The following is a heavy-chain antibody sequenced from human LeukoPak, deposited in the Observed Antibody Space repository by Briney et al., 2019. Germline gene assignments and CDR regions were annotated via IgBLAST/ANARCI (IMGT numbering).Heavy chain of an antibody. J-gene: IGHJ4*02. D-gene: IGHD2-21*02. CDR2: ISTNGAST. V-gene: IGHV3-64*02. Sequence: GGSLRLSCAASGFTLNSYAMHWVRQAPGKGLEYVSAISTNGASTYYADSVKDRFSISRDNSKNTLYLQMGSLRAEDMAVYYCARGKGIYCGGDCSALDYWGQGTLVTVSS. CDR3: ARGKGIYCGGDCSALDY. CDR1: GFTLNSYA.